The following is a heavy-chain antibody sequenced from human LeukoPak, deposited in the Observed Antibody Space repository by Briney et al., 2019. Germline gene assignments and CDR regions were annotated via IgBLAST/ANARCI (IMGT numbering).Heavy chain of an antibody. J-gene: IGHJ3*02. D-gene: IGHD1/OR15-1a*01. CDR2: IHTNGST. Sequence: PSETLSLTCTVSGDSISSGSFYWSWTRQPAGKGLEWIGRIHTNGSTSYSPSLKSRVTMSIDTSKNQFSLKLNSVTATDTAVYYCARGAGTRSGTFDIWGQGTMVTVSS. V-gene: IGHV4-61*02. CDR1: GDSISSGSFY. CDR3: ARGAGTRSGTFDI.